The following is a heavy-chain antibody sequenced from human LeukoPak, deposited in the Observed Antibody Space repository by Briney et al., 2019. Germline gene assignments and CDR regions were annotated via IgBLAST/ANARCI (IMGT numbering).Heavy chain of an antibody. J-gene: IGHJ4*02. Sequence: PSETLSLTCTVSGGSLSSYYWSWIRQPPRKGLEWMGYIYYSGSTNYNPSLKSRVTISVDTSKNQFSLKLSSVTAADTAVYYCARDLGVGSDYWGQGTLVTVSS. CDR1: GGSLSSYY. D-gene: IGHD2-8*01. CDR2: IYYSGST. CDR3: ARDLGVGSDY. V-gene: IGHV4-59*01.